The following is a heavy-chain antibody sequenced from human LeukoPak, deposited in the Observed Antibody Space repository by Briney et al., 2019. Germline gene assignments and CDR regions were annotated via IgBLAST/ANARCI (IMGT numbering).Heavy chain of an antibody. V-gene: IGHV1-2*02. Sequence: ASVKVSCKASGYTFTGYYMHWVRQAPGQGLEWMGWINPNSGGTNYAQKFQGRVTMTRDTSISTAYMELSRLRSDDTAVYYCARAPGPYRIKYYYYYYGMDVWGQGTTVTVSS. CDR1: GYTFTGYY. D-gene: IGHD3-10*01. J-gene: IGHJ6*02. CDR3: ARAPGPYRIKYYYYYYGMDV. CDR2: INPNSGGT.